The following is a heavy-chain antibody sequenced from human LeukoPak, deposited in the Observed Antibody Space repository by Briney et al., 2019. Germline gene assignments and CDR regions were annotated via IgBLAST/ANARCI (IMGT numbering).Heavy chain of an antibody. CDR3: AKDHYSNYGYFDY. CDR1: GFTFSNYA. D-gene: IGHD4-11*01. V-gene: IGHV3-23*01. Sequence: GGSLRLSCVASGFTFSNYAMSWVRQAPGKGLEWVSGISSSGGSTYSAGSVKGRFTISRDNAKSTLYVQMNSLRAEDTAVYYCAKDHYSNYGYFDYWGQGTLVTVSS. CDR2: ISSSGGST. J-gene: IGHJ4*02.